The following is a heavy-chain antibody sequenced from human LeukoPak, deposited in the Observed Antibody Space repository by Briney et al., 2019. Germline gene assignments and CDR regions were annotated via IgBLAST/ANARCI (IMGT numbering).Heavy chain of an antibody. CDR1: GYTFTSYG. CDR3: ARVEYYDSSGYAFDY. V-gene: IGHV1-18*01. J-gene: IGHJ4*02. Sequence: ASVKVSCKASGYTFTSYGISWVRQAPGQGLEWMGWISAYNGNANYAQKLQGRVTMTTDTSTSTAYMELRSLRSDDTAVYYCARVEYYDSSGYAFDYWGQGTLVTVSS. D-gene: IGHD3-22*01. CDR2: ISAYNGNA.